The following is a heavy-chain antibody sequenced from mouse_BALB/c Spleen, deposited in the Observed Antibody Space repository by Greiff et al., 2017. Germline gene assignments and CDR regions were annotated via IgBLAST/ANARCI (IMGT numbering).Heavy chain of an antibody. D-gene: IGHD1-1*01. V-gene: IGHV14-4*02. CDR2: IDPENGDT. Sequence: VQLQQSGAELVRSGASVKLSCTASGFNIKDYYMHWVKQRPEQGLEWIGWIDPENGDTEYAPKFQGKATMTADTSSNTAYLQLSSLTSEDTAVYYCYGPPYCSSYGFAYWGQGTLVTVSA. J-gene: IGHJ3*01. CDR1: GFNIKDYY. CDR3: YGPPYCSSYGFAY.